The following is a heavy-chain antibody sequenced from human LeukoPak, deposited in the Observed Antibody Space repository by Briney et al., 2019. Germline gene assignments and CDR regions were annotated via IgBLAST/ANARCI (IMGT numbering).Heavy chain of an antibody. CDR1: GFTFSSYE. J-gene: IGHJ3*02. V-gene: IGHV3-48*03. CDR2: ISSSGSTI. D-gene: IGHD3-16*02. CDR3: ARGGWELRLGELSLSVAFDI. Sequence: GGSLRLSCAASGFTFSSYEMNWVRQAPGKGLEWVSYISSSGSTIYYADSVKGRFTISRDNAKNSLYLQMNSLRAEDTAVYYCARGGWELRLGELSLSVAFDIWGQGTMVTVSS.